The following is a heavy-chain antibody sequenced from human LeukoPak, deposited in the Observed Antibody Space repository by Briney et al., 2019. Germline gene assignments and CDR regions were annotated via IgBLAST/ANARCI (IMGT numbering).Heavy chain of an antibody. V-gene: IGHV4-61*05. CDR3: ARVLTVLRYFEDGMDV. J-gene: IGHJ6*02. CDR2: IYYSGST. Sequence: SSETLSLTCSVSGGSIRSSSYFWAWIRQPPGKGLEWIGYIYYSGSTNYNPSLKSRVTISVDTSKNQFSLKLSSVTAADTAVYYCARVLTVLRYFEDGMDVWGQGTTVTVSS. D-gene: IGHD3-9*01. CDR1: GGSIRSSSYF.